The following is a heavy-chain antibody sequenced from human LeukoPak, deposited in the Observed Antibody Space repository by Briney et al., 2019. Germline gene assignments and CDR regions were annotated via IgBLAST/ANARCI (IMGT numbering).Heavy chain of an antibody. CDR3: ARDDIFAFDI. D-gene: IGHD3-9*01. Sequence: GGSLRLSCAASGFTFSSYSMNWVRQAPGKGLEWVSYISSSSSTIYYADSVRGRFTISRDNAKNSLCLQMNSLRDEDTAVYYCARDDIFAFDIWGQGTMVTVSS. CDR2: ISSSSSTI. J-gene: IGHJ3*02. CDR1: GFTFSSYS. V-gene: IGHV3-48*02.